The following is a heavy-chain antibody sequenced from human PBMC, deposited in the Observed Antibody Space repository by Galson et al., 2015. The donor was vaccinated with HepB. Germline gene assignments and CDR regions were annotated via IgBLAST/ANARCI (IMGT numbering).Heavy chain of an antibody. CDR2: IIPIFGTA. J-gene: IGHJ4*02. CDR1: GGTFSSYA. Sequence: SVKVSCKASGGTFSSYAISWVRQAPGQGLEWMGGIIPIFGTANYAQKFQGRVTITADESTSTAYMELSSLRSEDTAVYYCAREQLPGIAVAGSFDYWGQGTLVTVSS. V-gene: IGHV1-69*13. CDR3: AREQLPGIAVAGSFDY. D-gene: IGHD6-19*01.